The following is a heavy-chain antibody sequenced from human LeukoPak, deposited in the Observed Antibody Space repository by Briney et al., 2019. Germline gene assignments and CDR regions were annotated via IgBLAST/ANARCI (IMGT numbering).Heavy chain of an antibody. Sequence: SETLSLTCAVYGGSFSSYYWTWIRQPPGKGLEWIGEINHSGSTNYNPSLKSRVTISVDTSKNQFSLKLSSVTAADTAVYYCARDCVATIPYYYYGMDVWGQGTTVTVSS. CDR2: INHSGST. V-gene: IGHV4-34*01. CDR3: ARDCVATIPYYYYGMDV. D-gene: IGHD5-12*01. CDR1: GGSFSSYY. J-gene: IGHJ6*02.